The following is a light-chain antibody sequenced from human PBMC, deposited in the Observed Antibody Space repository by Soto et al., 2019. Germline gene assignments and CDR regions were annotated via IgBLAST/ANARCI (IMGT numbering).Light chain of an antibody. Sequence: VLTQSLSNLSLSKRENATLSCRDSQSRSRDDLACYHQQPGQAPRLLIVAAANSATGIPARFSGSGSGTAFTLPISRLQPEDFAVYYCQHYGSSLWTFGQGTKVDNK. CDR1: QSRSRDD. V-gene: IGKV3-20*01. J-gene: IGKJ1*01. CDR3: QHYGSSLWT. CDR2: AAA.